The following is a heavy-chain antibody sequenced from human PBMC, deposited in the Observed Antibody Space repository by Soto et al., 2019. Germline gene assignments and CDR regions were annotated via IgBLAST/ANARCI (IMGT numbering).Heavy chain of an antibody. Sequence: HPGGSLRLSCAASGFTFSSYAMHWVRQAPGKGLEWVAVISYDGSNKYYADSVKGRFTISRDNSKNTLYLQMNSLRAEDTAVYYCASLIVGATKDYWGQGTLVTVSS. V-gene: IGHV3-30-3*01. J-gene: IGHJ4*02. D-gene: IGHD1-26*01. CDR1: GFTFSSYA. CDR3: ASLIVGATKDY. CDR2: ISYDGSNK.